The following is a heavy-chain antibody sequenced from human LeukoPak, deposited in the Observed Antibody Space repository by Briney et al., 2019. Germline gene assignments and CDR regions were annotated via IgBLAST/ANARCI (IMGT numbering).Heavy chain of an antibody. V-gene: IGHV1-18*01. Sequence: GAPVEVSCKASWYTVTSYGISWVRQAPGQGLEWMGWISAYNGNTNYAQKLQGRVTMTTDTSTSTAYMELRSLRSDDTAVYYCARGPGTSNLYYYGMDVWGQGTTVTVSS. CDR1: WYTVTSYG. J-gene: IGHJ6*02. D-gene: IGHD1-7*01. CDR3: ARGPGTSNLYYYGMDV. CDR2: ISAYNGNT.